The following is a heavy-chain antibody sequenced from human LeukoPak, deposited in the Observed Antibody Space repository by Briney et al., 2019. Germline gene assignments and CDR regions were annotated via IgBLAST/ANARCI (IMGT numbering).Heavy chain of an antibody. J-gene: IGHJ4*02. CDR1: GFTFSNYA. D-gene: IGHD2/OR15-2a*01. CDR3: ARDNFVREVLIAYFDY. V-gene: IGHV3-23*01. CDR2: IRGSGGST. Sequence: GGSLRLSCAASGFTFSNYAMSWVRQASGKGLEWVSTIRGSGGSTYYADSVKGRFTISRDDSKSTVYLQMNSLRAEDTATYFCARDNFVREVLIAYFDYWGRGTLVTVSS.